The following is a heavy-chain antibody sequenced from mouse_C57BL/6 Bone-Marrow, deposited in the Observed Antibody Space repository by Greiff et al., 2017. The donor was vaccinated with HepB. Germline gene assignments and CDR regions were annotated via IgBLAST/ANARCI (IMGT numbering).Heavy chain of an antibody. Sequence: VQLQQSGTVLARPGASVKMSCKTSGYTFTSYWMHWVKQRPGQGLEWIGAIYPGNSDTSYNQKFKGKAKLTAVTSASTAYMELSSLTKEDSAVYYCTEGEKNGRDYWGQGTTLTVSS. D-gene: IGHD1-1*01. J-gene: IGHJ2*01. CDR2: IYPGNSDT. CDR1: GYTFTSYW. V-gene: IGHV1-5*01. CDR3: TEGEKNGRDY.